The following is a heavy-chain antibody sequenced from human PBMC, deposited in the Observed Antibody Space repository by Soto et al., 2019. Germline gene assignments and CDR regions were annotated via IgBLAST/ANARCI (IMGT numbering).Heavy chain of an antibody. J-gene: IGHJ3*02. Sequence: GGSPRPSCAASGFTFRIYSMHWVRQSPGKGLEWVAVMWYDGTNKYYGESVKGRFTISRDNSENTLYLQMNSLRVEDSAVYYCARDATFGTKGGSFDIWGHGTLVTVSS. D-gene: IGHD3-16*01. CDR2: MWYDGTNK. V-gene: IGHV3-33*01. CDR1: GFTFRIYS. CDR3: ARDATFGTKGGSFDI.